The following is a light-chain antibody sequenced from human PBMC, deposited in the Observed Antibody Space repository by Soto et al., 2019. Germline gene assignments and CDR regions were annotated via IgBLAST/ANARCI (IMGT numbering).Light chain of an antibody. Sequence: IQMTQSPSTLSASVGDRVTITCRASHNIERWMAWYQQKPGKAPSLLIFDASTLHSGVPSRFSGSGSGTDFTLTISSRQPDDVATYYRLQFAISTPFGQGTKVEVK. CDR3: LQFAISTP. V-gene: IGKV1-5*01. CDR1: HNIERW. CDR2: DAS. J-gene: IGKJ1*01.